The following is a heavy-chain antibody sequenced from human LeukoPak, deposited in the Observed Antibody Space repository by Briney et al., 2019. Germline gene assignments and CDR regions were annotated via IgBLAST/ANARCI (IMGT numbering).Heavy chain of an antibody. V-gene: IGHV3-21*01. Sequence: PGGSLRLSCAASGFTFSSYSMTWVRQAPGKGLEWVSSINSGSDYILYADSVKGRFTISRDNAKNSLYLQMSSLRAEDTAVYYCAKVIRGGYGMDVWGQGTTVTVSS. J-gene: IGHJ6*02. CDR1: GFTFSSYS. CDR2: INSGSDYI. CDR3: AKVIRGGYGMDV. D-gene: IGHD3-10*01.